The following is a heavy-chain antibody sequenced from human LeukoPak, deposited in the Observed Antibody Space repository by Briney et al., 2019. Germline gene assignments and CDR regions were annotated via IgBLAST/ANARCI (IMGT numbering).Heavy chain of an antibody. Sequence: GGSLRHSPAAPVFSLSKSAMTWVRQDPGKGLEWVSGISGGGGNTYYADSVKGRFTISRDNSKKTVHLQMSSLRAEDTAVSYCAKGGRDTGGNWFDPWGQGTLVTVSS. D-gene: IGHD2-8*02. V-gene: IGHV3-23*01. CDR3: AKGGRDTGGNWFDP. CDR1: VFSLSKSA. J-gene: IGHJ5*02. CDR2: ISGGGGNT.